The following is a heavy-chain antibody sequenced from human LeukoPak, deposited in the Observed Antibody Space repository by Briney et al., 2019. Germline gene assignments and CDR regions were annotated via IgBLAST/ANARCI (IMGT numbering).Heavy chain of an antibody. CDR2: IYYSGST. CDR1: GGSISSSSYY. J-gene: IGHJ4*02. V-gene: IGHV4-39*01. D-gene: IGHD4-23*01. CDR3: ANSANYGGNSGYFDY. Sequence: PSETLSLTCTVSGGSISSSSYYWGWIRQPPGKGLEWIGSIYYSGSTYYNPSLKSRVTMSVDTSKNQFSLKLSSVTAADTAVYYCANSANYGGNSGYFDYWGQGTLVTVSS.